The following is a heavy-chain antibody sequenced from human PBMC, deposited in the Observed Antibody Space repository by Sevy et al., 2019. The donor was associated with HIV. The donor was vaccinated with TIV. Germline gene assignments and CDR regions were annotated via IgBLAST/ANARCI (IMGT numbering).Heavy chain of an antibody. Sequence: SETLSLTCAVYGGSFSGYYWSWIRQPPGKGLEWIGEINHSGSTNYNPSLKSRVTISVDTSKNQFSLKLSSVTAADTAVYYCARGLRMRIAAAGGDSDYGMDVWGQGTTVTVSS. V-gene: IGHV4-34*01. CDR1: GGSFSGYY. D-gene: IGHD6-13*01. CDR3: ARGLRMRIAAAGGDSDYGMDV. CDR2: INHSGST. J-gene: IGHJ6*02.